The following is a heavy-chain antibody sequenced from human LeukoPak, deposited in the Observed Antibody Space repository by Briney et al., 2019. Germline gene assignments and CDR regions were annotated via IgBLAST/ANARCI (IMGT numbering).Heavy chain of an antibody. J-gene: IGHJ4*02. CDR1: GFTFSSYA. Sequence: GGSLRLSCAASGFTFSSYAMSWVRQAPGKGLEWVSVISGSGGSTYYADSVKGRFTISRDNSKNTLYLQMNSLRAEDTAVYYCARGSGYDSSGYYYIGFDYWGQGTLVTVSS. CDR3: ARGSGYDSSGYYYIGFDY. CDR2: ISGSGGST. D-gene: IGHD3-22*01. V-gene: IGHV3-23*01.